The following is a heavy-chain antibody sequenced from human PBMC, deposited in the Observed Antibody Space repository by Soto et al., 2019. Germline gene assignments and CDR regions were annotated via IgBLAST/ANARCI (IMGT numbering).Heavy chain of an antibody. CDR3: ARDLGYCSGGSCYSRRAFDI. D-gene: IGHD2-15*01. V-gene: IGHV4-59*01. J-gene: IGHJ3*02. CDR2: IYYSGST. Sequence: SETLSLTCTVSGGSISSYYWSWIRQPPGKGLEWIGYIYYSGSTNYNPSLKSRVTISVDTSKNQFSLKLSSVTAADTAVYYCARDLGYCSGGSCYSRRAFDIWGQGTMVTVSS. CDR1: GGSISSYY.